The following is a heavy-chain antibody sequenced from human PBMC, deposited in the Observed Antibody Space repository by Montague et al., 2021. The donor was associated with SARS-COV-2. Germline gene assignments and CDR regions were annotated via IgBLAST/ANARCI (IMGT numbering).Heavy chain of an antibody. D-gene: IGHD5-18*01. Sequence: SETLSLTCTVYGGSISGYYWSWIRQPPGKGLEWIGYIYYSGTTRXXPSLKSRVTISLDLSKNQFSLHLNSVTAADTAVYYCARNAYSHYGLDVWGQGTTVTVSS. CDR2: IYYSGTT. CDR1: GGSISGYY. V-gene: IGHV4-59*08. J-gene: IGHJ6*02. CDR3: ARNAYSHYGLDV.